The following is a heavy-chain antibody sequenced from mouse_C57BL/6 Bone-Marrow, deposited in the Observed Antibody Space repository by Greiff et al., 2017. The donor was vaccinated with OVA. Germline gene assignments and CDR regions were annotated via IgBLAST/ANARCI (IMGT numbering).Heavy chain of an antibody. D-gene: IGHD1-1*01. J-gene: IGHJ4*01. CDR1: GYSFTDYN. CDR2: INPNYGTP. Sequence: VQLVESGPELVKPGASVKISCKASGYSFTDYNMNWVKQSTGKSLEWIGVINPNYGTPSNNQKVKVKATLTVDQSASTAYMQLNSLTSEDSAVYYCARDYDGSRLGAMDYWGQGTSVTVSS. V-gene: IGHV1-39*01. CDR3: ARDYDGSRLGAMDY.